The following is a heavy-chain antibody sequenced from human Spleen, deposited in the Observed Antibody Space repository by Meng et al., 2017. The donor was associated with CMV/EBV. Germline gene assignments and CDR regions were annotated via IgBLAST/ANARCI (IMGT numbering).Heavy chain of an antibody. CDR3: ARAYSPYGGNCRDFDY. V-gene: IGHV3-11*01. J-gene: IGHJ4*02. CDR1: GFTFSEYH. Sequence: GESLKISCAASGFTFSEYHISWIRQAPGKGLEWVSDISSNSGSIIYYADSVKGRFTISRDNAKKSLYLQMNSLRAEDTAVYYCARAYSPYGGNCRDFDYWGQGTLVTVSS. CDR2: ISSNSGSII. D-gene: IGHD4-23*01.